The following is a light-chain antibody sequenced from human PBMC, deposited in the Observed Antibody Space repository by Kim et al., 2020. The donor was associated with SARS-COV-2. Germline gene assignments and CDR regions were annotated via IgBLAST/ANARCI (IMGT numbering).Light chain of an antibody. CDR1: QSISSW. V-gene: IGKV1-5*01. CDR3: QQYKSYT. J-gene: IGKJ2*01. Sequence: TLSSSIGDRVTITCRASQSISSWLAWYQQKPGKAPKLLIYDASSLESGVPSRFSGSGSGTEFTLTISSLQPDDFATYHCQQYKSYTFGQGTKLEI. CDR2: DAS.